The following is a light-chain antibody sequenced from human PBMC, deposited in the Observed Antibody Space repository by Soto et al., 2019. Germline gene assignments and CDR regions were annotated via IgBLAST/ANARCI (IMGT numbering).Light chain of an antibody. J-gene: IGLJ3*02. CDR2: EVS. Sequence: QSVLTQPASVSGSPGQSITISCTGTSSDVGGYNYVSWYQQHPGKAPKLMIYEVSNRPSGVSHRFSGSKSGNTASLTISGLQAEDEADYYCSSYTSSSTPWVFGGGTKVTVL. CDR1: SSDVGGYNY. V-gene: IGLV2-14*01. CDR3: SSYTSSSTPWV.